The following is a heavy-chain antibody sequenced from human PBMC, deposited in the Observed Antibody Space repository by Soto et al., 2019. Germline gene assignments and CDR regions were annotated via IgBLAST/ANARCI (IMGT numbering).Heavy chain of an antibody. V-gene: IGHV4-39*01. D-gene: IGHD6-19*01. J-gene: IGHJ4*02. CDR3: ARPLYSGDSSGSFGY. Sequence: QLQLQESGTGQVKPSETLSLTCTVSDDSIDRSNYFWGWIRQPPGKGVEWIGNMFYSGNTHYNPSLKSRVTTSLYTSNHHFSLRVSSVTAADTAVYYCARPLYSGDSSGSFGYWGPGALVLVSS. CDR2: MFYSGNT. CDR1: DDSIDRSNYF.